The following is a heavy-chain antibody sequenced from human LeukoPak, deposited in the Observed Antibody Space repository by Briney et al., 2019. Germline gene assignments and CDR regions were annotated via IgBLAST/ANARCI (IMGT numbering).Heavy chain of an antibody. V-gene: IGHV3-30*03. D-gene: IGHD1-20*01. CDR1: GFTFSSYG. Sequence: GRSLRLSCAASGFTFSSYGMHWVRQAPGKGLEWVAVISYDGSNKYYADSVKGRFTISRDNSKNTLYLQMNSLRAEDTAVYYCARDAPITGTEDSGYWGQGTLVTVSS. J-gene: IGHJ4*02. CDR2: ISYDGSNK. CDR3: ARDAPITGTEDSGY.